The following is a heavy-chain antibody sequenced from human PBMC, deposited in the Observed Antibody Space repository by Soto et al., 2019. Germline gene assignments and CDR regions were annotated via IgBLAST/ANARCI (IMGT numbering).Heavy chain of an antibody. V-gene: IGHV3-30*18. CDR1: GFTFSSYG. J-gene: IGHJ4*02. CDR3: AKDVYDLVVVVAATLAD. CDR2: ISYDGSNK. D-gene: IGHD2-15*01. Sequence: QVQLVESGGGVVQPGRSLRLSCAASGFTFSSYGMHWVRQGPGKGLEWVAVISYDGSNKYYADSVKGRFTISRDNSKNTLYLQMNGLRADDTAVYYCAKDVYDLVVVVAATLADWGQGTLVTVFS.